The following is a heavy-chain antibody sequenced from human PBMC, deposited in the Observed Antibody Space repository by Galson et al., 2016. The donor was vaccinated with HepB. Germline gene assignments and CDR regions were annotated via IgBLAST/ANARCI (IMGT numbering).Heavy chain of an antibody. CDR1: GYRFSSYY. Sequence: QSGAEVKKPGESLKISCKGSGYRFSSYYIAWVRQMPGKGLEWMGIIYPGDSDTRYSPSFQGQVTISADKSITTAYLQWSTLKASDTAIYYCARSFQAYYFDYWGQGALVTVSS. V-gene: IGHV5-51*01. CDR3: ARSFQAYYFDY. J-gene: IGHJ4*02. CDR2: IYPGDSDT.